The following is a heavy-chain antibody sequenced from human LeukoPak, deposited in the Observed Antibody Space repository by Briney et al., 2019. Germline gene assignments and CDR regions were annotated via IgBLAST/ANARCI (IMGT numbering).Heavy chain of an antibody. Sequence: ASVKVSCKTSGYSFTSYDINWVRQAAGQGLEWMGWMNPNSGNTVYAQKFQGRVTMTTNTSISTAYMELSSLRSEDTAVYYCARGDDSSGYYGYWGQGTLVTVSS. V-gene: IGHV1-8*01. CDR2: MNPNSGNT. CDR3: ARGDDSSGYYGY. D-gene: IGHD3-22*01. CDR1: GYSFTSYD. J-gene: IGHJ4*02.